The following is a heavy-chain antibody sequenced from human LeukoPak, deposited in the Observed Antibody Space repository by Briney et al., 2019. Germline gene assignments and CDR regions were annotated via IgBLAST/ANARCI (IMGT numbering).Heavy chain of an antibody. CDR3: ARARDNYDESGHSALDH. V-gene: IGHV3-48*03. D-gene: IGHD3-22*01. CDR1: GFTFSNHA. Sequence: PGGSLRLSCTGSGFTFSNHAMNWVRQAPGKGLEWVSYIRNSGSGSTIYYADSVKGRFTISRDNAKKSLYLQINSLRAEDTAVYYCARARDNYDESGHSALDHWGQGTLVTVSS. CDR2: IRNSGSGSTI. J-gene: IGHJ4*02.